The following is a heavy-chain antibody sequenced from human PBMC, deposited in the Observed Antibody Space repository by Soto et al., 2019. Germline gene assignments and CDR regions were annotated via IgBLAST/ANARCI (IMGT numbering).Heavy chain of an antibody. CDR1: GFTFSTYS. CDR2: ISSTSSYI. CDR3: GRDDPAVIGSYPDY. D-gene: IGHD1-26*01. V-gene: IGHV3-21*01. Sequence: GGSLRLSCAASGFTFSTYSMNWVRQAPGKGLEWVSSISSTSSYIYYADSVKDRFTISRDNAKNSLYLQMNSLRDEDTALYYCGRDDPAVIGSYPDYWGQGTLVTVSS. J-gene: IGHJ4*02.